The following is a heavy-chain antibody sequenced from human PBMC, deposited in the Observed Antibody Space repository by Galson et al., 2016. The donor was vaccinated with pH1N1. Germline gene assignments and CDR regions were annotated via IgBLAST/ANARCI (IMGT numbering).Heavy chain of an antibody. CDR1: SGSISIGNSY. D-gene: IGHD6-19*01. CDR3: ARGLAVAGTFCFDS. J-gene: IGHJ4*02. V-gene: IGHV4-30-4*08. CDR2: IYYSGST. Sequence: LSLTCTVSSGSISIGNSYWSWIRQHPGKGLEWIGYIYYSGSTYYNPSLKSRVTMSVDTSKNQFSLKLTSVTAAATAVYYCARGLAVAGTFCFDSWGQGTLVTVSS.